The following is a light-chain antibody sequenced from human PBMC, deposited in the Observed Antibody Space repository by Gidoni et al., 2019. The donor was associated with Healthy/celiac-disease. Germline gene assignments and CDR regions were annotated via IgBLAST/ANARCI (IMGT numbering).Light chain of an antibody. V-gene: IGLV2-14*01. CDR2: DVS. CDR3: SSYTSSSIYV. CDR1: SSDVGGYNY. Sequence: QSALTQPASVSGSPGQSITISCTGTSSDVGGYNYVSWYQQHPGKAPKLMIYDVSNRPSGVSNRFSGSKSGNAASLTISGLQAEDEADYYCSSYTSSSIYVFGTGTKVIVL. J-gene: IGLJ1*01.